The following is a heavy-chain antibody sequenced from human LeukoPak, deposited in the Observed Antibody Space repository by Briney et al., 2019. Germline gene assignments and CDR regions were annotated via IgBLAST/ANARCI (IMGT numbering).Heavy chain of an antibody. D-gene: IGHD4/OR15-4a*01. J-gene: IGHJ3*02. CDR2: LWANGRNN. CDR3: ARDRAPFDGFDI. Sequence: GGSLRLSCAASGFSFSCCGMHWVRQAPGKGLDWVAVLWANGRNNYYADSVEGRFTISRDSSKNTLYLQMTSLRADDTAVYYCARDRAPFDGFDIWGRGTVVTVSS. V-gene: IGHV3-33*01. CDR1: GFSFSCCG.